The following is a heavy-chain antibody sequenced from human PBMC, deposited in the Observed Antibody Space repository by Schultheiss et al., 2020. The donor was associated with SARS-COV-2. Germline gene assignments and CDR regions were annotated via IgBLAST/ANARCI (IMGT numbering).Heavy chain of an antibody. CDR2: IYYSGST. Sequence: SQTLSLTCTVSGGSISSYYWGWIRQPPGKGLEWIGYIYYSGSTNYNPSLKSRVTMSADTSKNELSLKLSSVTAADTAVYYCARSVGATRVDFWGQGTLVTVSS. V-gene: IGHV4-59*12. J-gene: IGHJ4*02. CDR1: GGSISSYY. CDR3: ARSVGATRVDF. D-gene: IGHD1-26*01.